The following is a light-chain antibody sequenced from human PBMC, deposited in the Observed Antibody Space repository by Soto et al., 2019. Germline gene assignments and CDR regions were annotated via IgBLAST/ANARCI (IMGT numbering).Light chain of an antibody. CDR3: QQYNDWPRI. Sequence: LVVTHSPATLSMSPGERATLSCRASQSVSTNLAWYQQRPGQAPRLLIYGASTRATGIPARFSGSGSGTEFNLTISSLQSEDFAVYYCQQYNDWPRIFGQGTRWIS. J-gene: IGKJ1*01. CDR1: QSVSTN. V-gene: IGKV3-15*01. CDR2: GAS.